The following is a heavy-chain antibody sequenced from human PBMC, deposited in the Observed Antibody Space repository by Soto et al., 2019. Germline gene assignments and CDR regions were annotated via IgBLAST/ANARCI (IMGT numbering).Heavy chain of an antibody. CDR3: AREDAAVFDY. CDR2: TNSDGRST. J-gene: IGHJ4*02. D-gene: IGHD5-18*01. CDR1: GFTFSSYW. V-gene: IGHV3-74*01. Sequence: EVQLVESGGGLVQPAGSVRLSCAASGFTFSSYWRHWVRQAPGKGLVWVSRTNSDGRSTSYADSVKGRFTISRDNAKNTLYLRMNSLRAEDTAVYYCAREDAAVFDYWGQGTLVTVSS.